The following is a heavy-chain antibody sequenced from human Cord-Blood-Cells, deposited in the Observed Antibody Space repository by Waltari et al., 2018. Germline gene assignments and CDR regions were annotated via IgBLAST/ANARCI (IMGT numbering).Heavy chain of an antibody. CDR2: INHSGST. Sequence: QVQLQQWGAGLLKPSEPLSLTCAVSGGSFSGYYWSWIRQPPGKGLEWIGEINHSGSTNYNPSLKSRITISVDTSKNQVALKLSSVTAADTAVYYCARGGSRSSIVGATQVDYWGQGTLVTVSS. J-gene: IGHJ4*02. CDR3: ARGGSRSSIVGATQVDY. D-gene: IGHD1-26*01. CDR1: GGSFSGYY. V-gene: IGHV4-34*01.